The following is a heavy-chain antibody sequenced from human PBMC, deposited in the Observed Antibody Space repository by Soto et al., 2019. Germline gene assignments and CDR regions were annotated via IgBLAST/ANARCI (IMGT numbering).Heavy chain of an antibody. J-gene: IGHJ3*02. CDR3: ARDRDTAMVDDDAFDI. CDR1: GFTFSSYS. D-gene: IGHD5-18*01. Sequence: VQLVESGGGLVKPGGSLRLSCAASGFTFSSYSMNWVRQAPGKGLEWVSSISSSSSYIYYADSVKGRFTISRDNAKNSLYLQMNSLRAEDTAVYYCARDRDTAMVDDDAFDIWGQGTMVTVSS. V-gene: IGHV3-21*01. CDR2: ISSSSSYI.